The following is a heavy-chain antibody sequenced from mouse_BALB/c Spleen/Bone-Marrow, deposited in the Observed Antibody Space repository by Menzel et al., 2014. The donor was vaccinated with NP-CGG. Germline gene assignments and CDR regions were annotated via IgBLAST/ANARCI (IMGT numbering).Heavy chain of an antibody. CDR1: GYTFTSYW. V-gene: IGHV1-7*01. CDR3: ARDWYFDV. CDR2: INPSTGYP. Sequence: QVQLQQSGAELAKPGASVKMSCKASGYTFTSYWMHWVKQRPGQGLEWIGYINPSTGYPEYNQKFKDKATLTADKSSSTAYMQLSSLTSEDSAVYYCARDWYFDVWGAGTAVTVSS. J-gene: IGHJ1*01.